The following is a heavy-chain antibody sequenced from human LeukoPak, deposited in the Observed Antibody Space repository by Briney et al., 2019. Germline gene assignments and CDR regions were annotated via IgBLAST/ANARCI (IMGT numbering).Heavy chain of an antibody. CDR2: MNPNSGNT. J-gene: IGHJ4*02. CDR3: ARCREPWLPDY. V-gene: IGHV1-8*03. CDR1: VYTFTSYD. Sequence: ASVKVSCKASVYTFTSYDINCVRQATGQGLEWMGWMNPNSGNTGYAQKFQGRVTITRNTSISTAYIELSSLRSEDTAVYYCARCREPWLPDYWGQGTLVTVSS. D-gene: IGHD1-26*01.